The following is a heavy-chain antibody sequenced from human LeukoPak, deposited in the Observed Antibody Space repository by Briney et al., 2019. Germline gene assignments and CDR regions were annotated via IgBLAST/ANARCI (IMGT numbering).Heavy chain of an antibody. J-gene: IGHJ4*02. Sequence: SSETLSLTCAVYGGSFSGYYWSWIRQPPGKGLEWIGEINHSGSTNYNPSLKSRVTISVDTSKNQFSLKLSPVTAADTAVYYCARVGYCSSTSCPDYWGQGTLVTVSS. CDR1: GGSFSGYY. CDR2: INHSGST. CDR3: ARVGYCSSTSCPDY. V-gene: IGHV4-34*01. D-gene: IGHD2-2*01.